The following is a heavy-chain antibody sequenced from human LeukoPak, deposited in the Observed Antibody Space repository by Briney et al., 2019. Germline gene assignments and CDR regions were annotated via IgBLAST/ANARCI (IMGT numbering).Heavy chain of an antibody. V-gene: IGHV3-33*06. CDR3: AKPTRAGYDYFDS. D-gene: IGHD5-12*01. CDR2: ISYDGSNK. Sequence: SGGSLSPPCAASEFTFNTSGMPWSPKPQAKGLEWVAVISYDGSNKYYADSVKGRFTISRDNSKNTLYLQMSSLRAEDTAVYYCAKPTRAGYDYFDSWGQGTLVTVSS. J-gene: IGHJ4*02. CDR1: EFTFNTSG.